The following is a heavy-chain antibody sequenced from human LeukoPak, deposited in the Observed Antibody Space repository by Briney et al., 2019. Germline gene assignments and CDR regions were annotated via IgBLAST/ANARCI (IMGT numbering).Heavy chain of an antibody. Sequence: SETLSLTCTVSGGPISSSSYYWGWIRQPPGKGLEWIGSIYYSGSTYYNPSLKSRVTISVDTSKNQFSLKLSSVTAADTAVYYCARVFFTMIVVDKNWFDPWGQGTLVTVSS. D-gene: IGHD3-22*01. CDR2: IYYSGST. CDR1: GGPISSSSYY. J-gene: IGHJ5*02. CDR3: ARVFFTMIVVDKNWFDP. V-gene: IGHV4-39*01.